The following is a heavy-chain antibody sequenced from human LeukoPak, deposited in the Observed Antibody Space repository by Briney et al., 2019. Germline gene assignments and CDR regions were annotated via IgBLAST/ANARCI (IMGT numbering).Heavy chain of an antibody. D-gene: IGHD5-12*01. J-gene: IGHJ4*02. V-gene: IGHV1-18*01. CDR2: ISGYNGNT. CDR3: ARSGRGTYYYIDL. Sequence: ASVKVSCKASSYSFNRYGISWVRQAPGQGLEWMGWISGYNGNTNYAQKFLGRVSMTADTSTSTAYMELRSLTSDDTAVYYCARSGRGTYYYIDLWGQGTLVTVSS. CDR1: SYSFNRYG.